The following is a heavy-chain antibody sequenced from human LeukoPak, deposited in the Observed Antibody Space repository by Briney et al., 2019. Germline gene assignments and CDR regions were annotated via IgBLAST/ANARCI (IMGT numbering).Heavy chain of an antibody. CDR1: GYSISSGSY. Sequence: SETLSLTCGVSGYSISSGSYWGWIRQPPGKGLGWIGSIYRSGFTYYNPSLKSRLTISVDTSKNQFSLKLSSVTAADTAVYYCAREKTVTIVDYWGQGTLVTVSS. CDR3: AREKTVTIVDY. CDR2: IYRSGFT. V-gene: IGHV4-38-2*02. D-gene: IGHD4-17*01. J-gene: IGHJ4*02.